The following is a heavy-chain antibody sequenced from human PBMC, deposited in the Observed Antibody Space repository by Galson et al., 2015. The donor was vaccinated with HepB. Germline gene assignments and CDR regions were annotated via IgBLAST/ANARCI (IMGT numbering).Heavy chain of an antibody. CDR2: IWYDGSNK. V-gene: IGHV3-33*08. D-gene: IGHD3-10*01. CDR3: ARDTAYGSGSFSDAFDI. J-gene: IGHJ3*02. CDR1: GFTFSSYG. Sequence: SLRLSCAASGFTFSSYGMHWVRQAPGKGLEWVAVIWYDGSNKYYADSVKGRFTISRDNSKNTLYLQMNSLRAEDTAVYYCARDTAYGSGSFSDAFDIWGQGTMVTVSS.